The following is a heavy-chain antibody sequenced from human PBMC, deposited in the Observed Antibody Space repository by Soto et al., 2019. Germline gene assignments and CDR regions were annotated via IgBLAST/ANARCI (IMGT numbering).Heavy chain of an antibody. CDR3: ARVAADGRYYYYGMDV. CDR1: GGTFSSYA. Sequence: SVKVSCKASGGTFSSYAISWVRQAPGQGLEWMGGIIPIFGTANYAQKFQGRVTITADESTSTAYMELSSLRSEDTAVYYCARVAADGRYYYYGMDVWGQGTTVTVSS. D-gene: IGHD6-13*01. V-gene: IGHV1-69*13. CDR2: IIPIFGTA. J-gene: IGHJ6*02.